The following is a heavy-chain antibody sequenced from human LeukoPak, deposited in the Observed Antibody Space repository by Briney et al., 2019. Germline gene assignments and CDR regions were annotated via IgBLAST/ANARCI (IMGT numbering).Heavy chain of an antibody. Sequence: SVKVSCKASGGTFSSYAISWVRQAPGQGLEWMGRIIPILGIANYAQKFQGRVTITADKSTSTAYMELSRLRSDDAAVYYCARIQISGSYYTFDYWGQGTLVTVSS. CDR3: ARIQISGSYYTFDY. V-gene: IGHV1-69*04. CDR1: GGTFSSYA. J-gene: IGHJ4*02. D-gene: IGHD1-26*01. CDR2: IIPILGIA.